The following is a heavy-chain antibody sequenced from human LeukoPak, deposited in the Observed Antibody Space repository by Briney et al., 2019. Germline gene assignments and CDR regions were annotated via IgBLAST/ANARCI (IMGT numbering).Heavy chain of an antibody. CDR3: VRDPYGDYVVGLSDY. V-gene: IGHV3-30*02. CDR1: GFTFSSYG. CDR2: IRYDGSNK. D-gene: IGHD4-17*01. Sequence: PGGSLRLSCAASGFTFSSYGMHWVRQAPGKGLEWVAFIRYDGSNKYYADSVKGRFIISRDNSKNTLYLQMNSLRAEDTAVYYCVRDPYGDYVVGLSDYWGQGTLVTVSS. J-gene: IGHJ4*02.